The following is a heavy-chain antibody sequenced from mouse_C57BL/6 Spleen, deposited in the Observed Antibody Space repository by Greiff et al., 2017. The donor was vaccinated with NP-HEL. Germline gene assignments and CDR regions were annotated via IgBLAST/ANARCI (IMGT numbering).Heavy chain of an antibody. Sequence: EGRGGEAGGGLVQPGESLKLSCESNEYEFPSHDMSWVRKTPEKRLELVAAINSDGGSTYYPDTMERRFIISRDNTKKTLYLQMSSLRSEDTALYYCARQGWAGAMDYWGQGTSVTVSS. CDR2: INSDGGST. D-gene: IGHD1-1*02. CDR3: ARQGWAGAMDY. CDR1: EYEFPSHD. V-gene: IGHV5-2*01. J-gene: IGHJ4*01.